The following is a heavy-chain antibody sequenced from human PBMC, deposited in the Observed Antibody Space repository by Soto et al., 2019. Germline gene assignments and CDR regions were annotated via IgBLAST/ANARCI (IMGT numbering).Heavy chain of an antibody. CDR3: TTDGDPSYCGGDCYLFDAFDI. D-gene: IGHD2-21*02. V-gene: IGHV3-15*07. J-gene: IGHJ3*02. Sequence: GGSLRLSCAASGFTFSNAWMNWFRQAPGKGLEWVGRIKSKTDGGTTDYAAPVKGRFTISRDDSKNTLYLQMNSLKTEDTAVYYCTTDGDPSYCGGDCYLFDAFDIWGQGTMVTVSS. CDR2: IKSKTDGGTT. CDR1: GFTFSNAW.